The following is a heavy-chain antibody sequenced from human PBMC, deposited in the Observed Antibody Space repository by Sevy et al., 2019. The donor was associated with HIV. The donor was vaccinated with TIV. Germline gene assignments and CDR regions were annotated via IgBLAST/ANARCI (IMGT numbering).Heavy chain of an antibody. CDR2: INPSGGST. Sequence: ASVKVSCKASGYTFTRYYMHWVRQAPGQGLEWMGIINPSGGSTSYAQKFQGRVTMTRDTSTSTVYMELSSLRSEDTAVYYCAREGSSATKNNWFDPWGQGTLVTVSS. CDR1: GYTFTRYY. CDR3: AREGSSATKNNWFDP. D-gene: IGHD6-6*01. V-gene: IGHV1-46*03. J-gene: IGHJ5*02.